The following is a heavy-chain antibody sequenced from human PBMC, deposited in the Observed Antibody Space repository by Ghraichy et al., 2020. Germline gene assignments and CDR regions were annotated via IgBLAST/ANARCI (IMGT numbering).Heavy chain of an antibody. J-gene: IGHJ3*02. D-gene: IGHD3-16*01. CDR1: GGSISSGGFY. CDR2: IYYSGWT. Sequence: SETLSLTCTVSGGSISSGGFYWSWIRQHPGNGMEWIGYIYYSGWTVSNPSLKSRVTISVDTSKNQFSLNLTSVTAADTAVYYCAKAGGRSLASDIWGQGTMVTVSS. V-gene: IGHV4-31*03. CDR3: AKAGGRSLASDI.